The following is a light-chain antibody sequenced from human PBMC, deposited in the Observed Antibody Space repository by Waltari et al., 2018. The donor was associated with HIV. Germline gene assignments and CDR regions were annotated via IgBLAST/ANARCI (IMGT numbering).Light chain of an antibody. J-gene: IGLJ3*02. V-gene: IGLV1-40*01. CDR2: GNS. Sequence: QSVLTPPPSVSGAPGHRVTLPCTGRRPHTGARSDFPRYQQLPGTAPKPLSYGNSNRPSGVPDRFSGSKSGTSASLAITGLQAEDEADYYCQSYDSSLSGHWVFGGGTKLTVL. CDR1: RPHTGARSD. CDR3: QSYDSSLSGHWV.